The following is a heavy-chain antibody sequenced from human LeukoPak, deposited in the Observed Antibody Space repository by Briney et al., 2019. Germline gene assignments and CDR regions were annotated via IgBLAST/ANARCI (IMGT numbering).Heavy chain of an antibody. V-gene: IGHV3-23*01. Sequence: GGSLRLSCTASGFTFSSYAMYWVRQAPGKGLEWVSGIFGSDGSAHYADSVKGRFTISRDNSQNTVYLQMNSLRAEDTAVYYCGKTTTGYSSGRNPAWPVDYWGQGTLVTVSS. CDR2: IFGSDGSA. CDR3: GKTTTGYSSGRNPAWPVDY. D-gene: IGHD6-19*01. CDR1: GFTFSSYA. J-gene: IGHJ4*02.